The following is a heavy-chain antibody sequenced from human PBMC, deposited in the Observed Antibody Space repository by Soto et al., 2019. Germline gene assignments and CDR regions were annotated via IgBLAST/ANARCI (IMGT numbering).Heavy chain of an antibody. CDR2: ISSGSGTT. CDR3: AKIGTYLRMDV. D-gene: IGHD3-10*01. CDR1: GCTFSSYS. J-gene: IGHJ6*02. Sequence: EVQLVESGGGLVQPGGSLRLSCAVSGCTFSSYSMNWVRQAPGKGLEWVSYISSGSGTTYYADSVKGRFSISRDNANNSLYLQINSLRVEDTAVYYCAKIGTYLRMDVWGQGTTVTVSS. V-gene: IGHV3-48*01.